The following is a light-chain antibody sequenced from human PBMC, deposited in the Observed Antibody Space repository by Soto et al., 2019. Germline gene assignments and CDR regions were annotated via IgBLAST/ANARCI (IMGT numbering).Light chain of an antibody. CDR3: QQYSSNLFT. Sequence: DIQMTQSPSTLSASVGDRVTITCRASQSISSWLAWYQQIPGKAPTLLIYDASSLQSGVPSRFSGGGSGTEFTLTISSLWPDDFATYYCQQYSSNLFTFGPGTKVDI. CDR1: QSISSW. J-gene: IGKJ3*01. V-gene: IGKV1-5*01. CDR2: DAS.